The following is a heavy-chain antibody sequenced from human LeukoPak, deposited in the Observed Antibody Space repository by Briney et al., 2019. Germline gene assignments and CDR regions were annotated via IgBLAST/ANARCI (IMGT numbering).Heavy chain of an antibody. CDR1: GGSISSGGYY. V-gene: IGHV4-30-2*01. D-gene: IGHD3-10*01. Sequence: SETLSLTCTVSGGSISSGGYYWSWIRQPPGKGLEWIGYIFHTGNTYYNPSLKSRVTISVDTSKNQFSLKLSSVTAADTAVYYCARERSSYGSGSYYNEDWFDPWGQGTLVTVSS. J-gene: IGHJ5*02. CDR3: ARERSSYGSGSYYNEDWFDP. CDR2: IFHTGNT.